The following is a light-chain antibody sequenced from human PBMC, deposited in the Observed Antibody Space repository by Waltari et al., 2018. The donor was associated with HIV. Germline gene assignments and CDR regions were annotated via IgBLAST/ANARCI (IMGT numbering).Light chain of an antibody. CDR3: CSYAGSNTVV. CDR1: SSDIGAYNH. CDR2: DVS. Sequence: QSALTQPASVSGSAGQSITISCTGGSSDIGAYNHVYWYQQHSGKAPQLIIYDVSNRPSGVSDRFSGSKSGNTAYLTISGLQTEDEADYHCCSYAGSNTVVFGTGTKVTVL. J-gene: IGLJ1*01. V-gene: IGLV2-23*02.